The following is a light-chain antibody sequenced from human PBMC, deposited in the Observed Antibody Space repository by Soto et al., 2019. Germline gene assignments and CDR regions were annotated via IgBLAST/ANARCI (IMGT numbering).Light chain of an antibody. J-gene: IGKJ2*01. CDR3: QQYNSYHDN. Sequence: DIQMTQSPSTLSASVGDRVTITCRASQSISSWLAWYQQKTGKAPKLLIYVVSSVEIGVPSRFSGSGSGTEFTFTIRRLQPNEFATYYCQQYNSYHDNVGQGPKVGIK. CDR1: QSISSW. V-gene: IGKV1-5*01. CDR2: VVS.